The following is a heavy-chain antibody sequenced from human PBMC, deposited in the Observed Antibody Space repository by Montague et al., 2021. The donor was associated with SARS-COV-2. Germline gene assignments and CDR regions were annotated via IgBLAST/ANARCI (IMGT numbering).Heavy chain of an antibody. J-gene: IGHJ4*02. CDR1: GGSISSGSYY. V-gene: IGHV4-39*01. D-gene: IGHD3-10*01. CDR3: ARHSGGSEVSGLDY. Sequence: SETLSLTCTVAGGSISSGSYYWGWIRQPPGKGLEWIGNIHSSGSTYYKSRVTISIDTSENQFSLNLNSVTAADTAVYYCARHSGGSEVSGLDYWSQGTLVTVSS. CDR2: IHSSGST.